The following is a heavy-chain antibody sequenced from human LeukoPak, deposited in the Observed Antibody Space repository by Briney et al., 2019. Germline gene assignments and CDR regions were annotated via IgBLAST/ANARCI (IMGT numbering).Heavy chain of an antibody. CDR2: IHTSGST. Sequence: SETLSLTCTVSGVSISSYYWSWIRQPAGKGLEWIGRIHTSGSTNYNPSLKSRVTVSVDTSKNQFSLKLSSVTAADTAVYYCARDSYYYDSSGYYLYDYWGQGTLVTVSS. V-gene: IGHV4-4*07. D-gene: IGHD3-22*01. CDR1: GVSISSYY. CDR3: ARDSYYYDSSGYYLYDY. J-gene: IGHJ4*02.